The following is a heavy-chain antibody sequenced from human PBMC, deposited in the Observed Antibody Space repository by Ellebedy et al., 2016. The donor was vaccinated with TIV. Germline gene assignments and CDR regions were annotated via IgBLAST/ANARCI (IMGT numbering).Heavy chain of an antibody. V-gene: IGHV1-8*01. Sequence: ASVKVSCKASGYTFTTYDINWVRQATGQGLEWMGWMNPDSGNTGYSQKLQGRVTMTTDTSTSTAYMELRSLRSDDTAVYYCARAPPWYYDSSGYYMINLDYWGQGTLVTVSS. CDR3: ARAPPWYYDSSGYYMINLDY. D-gene: IGHD3-22*01. CDR1: GYTFTTYD. CDR2: MNPDSGNT. J-gene: IGHJ4*02.